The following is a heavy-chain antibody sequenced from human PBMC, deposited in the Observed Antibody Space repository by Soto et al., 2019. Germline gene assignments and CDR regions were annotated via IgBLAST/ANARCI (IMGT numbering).Heavy chain of an antibody. CDR3: AKVYNGWSFDS. CDR2: FENSDDDT. Sequence: GXLRLSCAASGFXISSYAMNWVRQAPGKGLEWFSSFENSDDDTKYSDSVKGLFTISIENSKNTLYLQMDSLKSEDTAVYYCAKVYNGWSFDSWGQGTLGTVSS. J-gene: IGHJ5*01. CDR1: GFXISSYA. V-gene: IGHV3-23*01. D-gene: IGHD6-19*01.